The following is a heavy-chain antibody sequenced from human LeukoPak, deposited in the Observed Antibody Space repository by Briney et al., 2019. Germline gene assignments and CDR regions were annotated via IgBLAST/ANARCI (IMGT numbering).Heavy chain of an antibody. V-gene: IGHV3-11*04. CDR2: ISNSGSTI. CDR3: ARVGQGSFDS. Sequence: GGSLRLSCAASGFTFSVYYMSWVRQAPGKGLEWISYISNSGSTIYYADSVKGRFTVSRDNAKNSLYLQMSSLRVEDTSLYYCARVGQGSFDSWGQGTPVTVSS. J-gene: IGHJ4*02. CDR1: GFTFSVYY.